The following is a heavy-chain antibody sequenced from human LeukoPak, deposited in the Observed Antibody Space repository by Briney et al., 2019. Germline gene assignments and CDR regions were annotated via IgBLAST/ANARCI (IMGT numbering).Heavy chain of an antibody. V-gene: IGHV5-51*01. CDR2: IYPGDSDT. CDR1: GYSFTSYW. D-gene: IGHD6-19*01. J-gene: IGHJ4*02. Sequence: GESLKISCKGSGYSFTSYWIGWVRQMPGKGLEWMGIIYPGDSDTRYSPSFQGQVTISADKSISTAYLQWSSLKASDTAMYYCARSDSSGWKKNPGSDYWGQGTLVTVSS. CDR3: ARSDSSGWKKNPGSDY.